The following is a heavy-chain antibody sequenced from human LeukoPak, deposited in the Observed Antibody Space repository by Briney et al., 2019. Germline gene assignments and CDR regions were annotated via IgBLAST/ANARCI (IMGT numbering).Heavy chain of an antibody. J-gene: IGHJ5*02. D-gene: IGHD4-17*01. CDR2: ISSSSDYI. CDR3: ARGATTTRFGRFDP. Sequence: GGSLRLSCAASGFSFISYSMNWVRQAPGKGLEWVSSISSSSDYIYHADSVKGRFTISRDNPKKSLYLQMNSLRAEDTAVYYCARGATTTRFGRFDPWGQGTLVIVSS. V-gene: IGHV3-21*01. CDR1: GFSFISYS.